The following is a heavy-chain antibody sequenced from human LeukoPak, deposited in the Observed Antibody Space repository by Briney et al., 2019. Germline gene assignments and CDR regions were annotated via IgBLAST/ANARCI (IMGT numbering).Heavy chain of an antibody. CDR2: FDPEDGET. Sequence: ASVKVSCKVSGYTLTGLSMHWVRQAPGKGLEWMGGFDPEDGETIYAQKFQGRVTMTEDTSTDTAYMELSSLRSEDTAVYYCATATAGWYPNWFDPWGQGALVTVSS. J-gene: IGHJ5*02. CDR3: ATATAGWYPNWFDP. V-gene: IGHV1-24*01. CDR1: GYTLTGLS. D-gene: IGHD6-19*01.